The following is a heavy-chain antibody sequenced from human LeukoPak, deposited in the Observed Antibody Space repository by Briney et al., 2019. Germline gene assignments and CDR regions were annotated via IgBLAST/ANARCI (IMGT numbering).Heavy chain of an antibody. J-gene: IGHJ5*02. D-gene: IGHD2/OR15-2a*01. Sequence: GGSLRLSCAASGFTFSSYAMSWVRQAPGKGLEWVSAISGSGGSTYYADSVKGRFTISRDNPKNTLYLQMNSLRAEDTAVYYCAKGKNSVLENWFDPWGQGTLVTVSS. V-gene: IGHV3-23*01. CDR2: ISGSGGST. CDR3: AKGKNSVLENWFDP. CDR1: GFTFSSYA.